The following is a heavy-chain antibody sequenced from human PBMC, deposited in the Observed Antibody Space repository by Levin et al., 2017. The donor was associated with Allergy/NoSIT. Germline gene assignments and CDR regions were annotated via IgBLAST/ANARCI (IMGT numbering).Heavy chain of an antibody. D-gene: IGHD1-7*01. J-gene: IGHJ4*02. V-gene: IGHV4-59*01. CDR2: IYYSGST. Sequence: PSETLSLTCTVSGGSISSYYWSWIRQPPGKGLEWIGYIYYSGSTNYNPSLKSRVTISVDTSKNQFSLKLSSVTAADTAVYYCARNYGAWGFDYWGQGTLVTVSS. CDR3: ARNYGAWGFDY. CDR1: GGSISSYY.